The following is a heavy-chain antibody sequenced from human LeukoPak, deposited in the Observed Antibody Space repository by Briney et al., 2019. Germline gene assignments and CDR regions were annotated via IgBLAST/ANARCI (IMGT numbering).Heavy chain of an antibody. CDR1: GFTFSSYA. J-gene: IGHJ6*02. D-gene: IGHD3-9*01. CDR2: ISGSGGST. V-gene: IGHV3-23*01. Sequence: GASLRLSCAAPGFTFSSYAMSWVRQAPGKGLEWVSAISGSGGSTYYADSVKGRFTISRDNSKNTLYLQMNSLRAEDTAVYYCAKGSRYFDWLPQYYYYYYGMDVWGQGTTVTVSS. CDR3: AKGSRYFDWLPQYYYYYYGMDV.